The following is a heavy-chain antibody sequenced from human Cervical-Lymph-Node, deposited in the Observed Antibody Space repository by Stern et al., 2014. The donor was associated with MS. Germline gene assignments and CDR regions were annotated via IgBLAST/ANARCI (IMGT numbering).Heavy chain of an antibody. Sequence: LVESGAEVKKPGASVKVSCKTSGYTFTSYDINWVRQATGQGLECLGWMNPDSGNTGYARSFQGRVTMTWDTSISTAYMELRNLRSDDTAVYYCTRTAVRGVPGMDVWGQGTTVTVSS. J-gene: IGHJ6*02. CDR2: MNPDSGNT. D-gene: IGHD3-10*01. V-gene: IGHV1-8*01. CDR3: TRTAVRGVPGMDV. CDR1: GYTFTSYD.